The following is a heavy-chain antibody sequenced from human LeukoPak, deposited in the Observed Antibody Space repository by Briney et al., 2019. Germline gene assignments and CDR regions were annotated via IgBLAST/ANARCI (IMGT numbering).Heavy chain of an antibody. J-gene: IGHJ4*02. CDR1: GYTFTGYY. D-gene: IGHD3-3*01. CDR2: INPNSGGT. CDR3: AATGEDLWSGYYLDY. V-gene: IGHV1-2*02. Sequence: ASVKVSCKASGYTFTGYYTHWVRQAPGQGLEWMGWINPNSGGTNYAQKFQGRVTMTRDTSISTAYMELSRLRSDDTAVYYCAATGEDLWSGYYLDYWGQGTLVTVSS.